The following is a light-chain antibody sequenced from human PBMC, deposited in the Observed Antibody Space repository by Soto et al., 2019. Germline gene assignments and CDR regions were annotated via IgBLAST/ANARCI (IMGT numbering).Light chain of an antibody. CDR3: QKYNSWPQIT. CDR1: ESVSRN. CDR2: DAS. Sequence: EVVMPPSXATLSLSPGERAPLSGRASESVSRNLAWYQKKPGQAPRLLIYDASTRATGIPDRFSGGGSGTEFTLTIRRLKSEDFVVYYCQKYNSWPQITVGQGQRRALK. V-gene: IGKV3-15*01. J-gene: IGKJ5*01.